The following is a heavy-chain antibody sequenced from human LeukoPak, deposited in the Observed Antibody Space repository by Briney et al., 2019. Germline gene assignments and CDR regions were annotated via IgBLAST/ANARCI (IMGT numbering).Heavy chain of an antibody. J-gene: IGHJ4*02. V-gene: IGHV1-2*02. Sequence: ASVKVSCKASGYTFTGYYMHWVRQAPGQGLEWMGCINPNSGGTNYAQKFQGRVTMTRDTSISTAYMELSRLRSDDTAVYYCARGSFLPFLYYYDSSGSYFDYWGQGTLVTVSS. CDR1: GYTFTGYY. D-gene: IGHD3-22*01. CDR3: ARGSFLPFLYYYDSSGSYFDY. CDR2: INPNSGGT.